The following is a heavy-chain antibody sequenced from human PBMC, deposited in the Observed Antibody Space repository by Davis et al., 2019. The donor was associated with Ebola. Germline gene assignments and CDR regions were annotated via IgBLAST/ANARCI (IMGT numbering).Heavy chain of an antibody. CDR1: GFTVSSNY. V-gene: IGHV3-23*01. CDR2: ISGSGGST. Sequence: GGSLRLSCAASGFTVSSNYMSWVRQAPGKGLEWVSAISGSGGSTYYADSVKGRFTISRDNSKNTLYLQMNSLRAEDTAVYYCAKFVGATPIDYWGQGTLVTVSS. D-gene: IGHD1-26*01. CDR3: AKFVGATPIDY. J-gene: IGHJ4*02.